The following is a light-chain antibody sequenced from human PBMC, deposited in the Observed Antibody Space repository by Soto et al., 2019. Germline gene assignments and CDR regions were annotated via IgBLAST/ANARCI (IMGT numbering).Light chain of an antibody. V-gene: IGKV3-20*01. J-gene: IGKJ4*01. CDR3: QEYGSSPLT. Sequence: EIVLTQSPGTLSLSPGERATLSCRASQSVSSSFLAWYQQKPGQAPRLLIYGASSRATGIPDRFSGSGSGTGFTLSISRLEPEGVAVYYCQEYGSSPLTFGGGTKVEIK. CDR1: QSVSSSF. CDR2: GAS.